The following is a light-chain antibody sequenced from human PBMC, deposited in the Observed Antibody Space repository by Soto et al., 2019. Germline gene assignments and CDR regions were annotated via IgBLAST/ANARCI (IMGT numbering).Light chain of an antibody. CDR1: QSISKW. V-gene: IGKV1-5*03. CDR2: KAS. Sequence: DIQMTQSPPTLSASVGDRVTITCRASQSISKWLAWYQQKPGKAPNLLIYKASTLQGGVPSRFSGSGSGTDFTLTISSLQPDDVATYYCQQYNSYSALTFGGGTKVEIK. CDR3: QQYNSYSALT. J-gene: IGKJ4*01.